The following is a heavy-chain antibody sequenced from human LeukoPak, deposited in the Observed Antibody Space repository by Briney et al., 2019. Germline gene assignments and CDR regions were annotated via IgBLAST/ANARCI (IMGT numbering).Heavy chain of an antibody. Sequence: PSETLSLTCTVSGGSISSSSYYWSWIRQPPGKGLEWIGYIYYSGSTNYNPSLKSRVTISVDTSKNQFSLKLSSVTAADTAVYYCARQGSSGYSNFDYWGQGTLVTVSS. CDR3: ARQGSSGYSNFDY. V-gene: IGHV4-61*05. CDR1: GGSISSSSYY. D-gene: IGHD3-22*01. CDR2: IYYSGST. J-gene: IGHJ4*02.